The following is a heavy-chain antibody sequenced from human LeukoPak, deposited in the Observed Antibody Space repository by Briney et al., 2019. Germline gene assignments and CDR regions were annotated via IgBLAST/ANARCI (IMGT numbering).Heavy chain of an antibody. J-gene: IGHJ6*02. D-gene: IGHD6-13*01. CDR1: GASISSYY. CDR3: ARAGSSSPLHRYYYYYGMDV. Sequence: SETLSLTCTVSGASISSYYWSWIRQPAGKGLEWIGRIHTSGSTNYNPSLKSRISMSVDTSKKQFSLKLSSVTAADTAVYYCARAGSSSPLHRYYYYYGMDVWGQGTTVTVSS. V-gene: IGHV4-4*07. CDR2: IHTSGST.